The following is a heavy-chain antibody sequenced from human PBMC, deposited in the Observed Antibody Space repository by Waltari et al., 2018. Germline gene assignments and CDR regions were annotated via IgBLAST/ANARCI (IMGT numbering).Heavy chain of an antibody. J-gene: IGHJ5*02. CDR2: IIPIVGTA. V-gene: IGHV1-69*08. CDR3: ARGLSDILIGYSNWFDP. Sequence: QVQLVQSGAEVKKPGSSVKVSCKASGGTFSSYAISWGRQAPGQGLEWMGRIIPIVGTANYAQKFQGRVTINADKSTSTAYMELSSLRSEDTAVYYCARGLSDILIGYSNWFDPWGQGTLVTVSS. CDR1: GGTFSSYA. D-gene: IGHD3-9*01.